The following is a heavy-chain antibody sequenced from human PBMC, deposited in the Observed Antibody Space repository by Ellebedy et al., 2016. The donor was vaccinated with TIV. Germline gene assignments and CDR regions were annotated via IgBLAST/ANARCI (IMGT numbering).Heavy chain of an antibody. Sequence: PGGSLRLSCTASGFTFSSHWMHWVRQAPGKGLVWVSRISSDGSYTSYADSVKGRFTISRDNAKNTLYLQMNSLRADDTAMYYCAKLGGVLSWYADYWGLGTLVTVSP. V-gene: IGHV3-74*01. CDR2: ISSDGSYT. J-gene: IGHJ4*02. CDR1: GFTFSSHW. CDR3: AKLGGVLSWYADY. D-gene: IGHD6-13*01.